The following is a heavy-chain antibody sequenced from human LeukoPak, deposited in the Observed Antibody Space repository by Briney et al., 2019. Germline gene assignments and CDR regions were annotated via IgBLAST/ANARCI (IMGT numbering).Heavy chain of an antibody. V-gene: IGHV3-21*01. CDR2: ISSSSYI. Sequence: EGSLRLSCAASGFTLSSYSMNWVRQAPGKGLEWVSSISSSSYIYYADSVKGRFTISRDNAKNSLYPQMNSLRAEDTAVYYCAGIRWPFDYWGQGTLVTVSS. J-gene: IGHJ4*02. CDR3: AGIRWPFDY. CDR1: GFTLSSYS. D-gene: IGHD4-23*01.